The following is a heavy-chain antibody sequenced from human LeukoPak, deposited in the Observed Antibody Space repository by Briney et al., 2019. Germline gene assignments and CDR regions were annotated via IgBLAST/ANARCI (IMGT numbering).Heavy chain of an antibody. CDR3: ARHETSSDFDY. D-gene: IGHD6-6*01. V-gene: IGHV6-1*01. Sequence: SQTLSLTCAISGDSVSRNNVAWNWIRQSPSRGLEWLGRKYYRSKLLNDYAVSVKSRITINPDTSKNHFSLQLNSVTPEDTAVYYCARHETSSDFDYWGQGTLVTVSS. CDR2: KYYRSKLLN. J-gene: IGHJ4*02. CDR1: GDSVSRNNVA.